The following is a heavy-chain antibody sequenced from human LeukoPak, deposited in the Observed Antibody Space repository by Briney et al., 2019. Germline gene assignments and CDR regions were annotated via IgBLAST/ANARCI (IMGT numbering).Heavy chain of an antibody. D-gene: IGHD3-22*01. V-gene: IGHV3-30-3*01. CDR1: GFTFSSYA. CDR3: ARDQSGGINYYDRGAFDI. J-gene: IGHJ3*02. CDR2: ISYDGSNK. Sequence: GESLRLSCAASGFTFSSYAMHWVRQAPGKGLEWVAVISYDGSNKYYADSVKGRFTISRDNSKNTLYLQMNSLRAEDTAVYYCARDQSGGINYYDRGAFDIWGQGTMVTVSS.